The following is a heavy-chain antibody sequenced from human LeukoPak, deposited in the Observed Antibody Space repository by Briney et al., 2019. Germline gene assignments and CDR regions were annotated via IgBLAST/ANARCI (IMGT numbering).Heavy chain of an antibody. J-gene: IGHJ5*02. CDR3: SESRRSFDWFDP. V-gene: IGHV4-39*01. CDR2: IYYSGST. D-gene: IGHD3-9*01. CDR1: GGSISRSRDY. Sequence: SETLSLTCTVSGGSISRSRDYWGWIRQPPGKGLEWIGSIYYSGSTYYNPSLKSRVTISVDTSKNQFSLKLSSVTAADTAVYYCSESRRSFDWFDPWGQGTLVTVSS.